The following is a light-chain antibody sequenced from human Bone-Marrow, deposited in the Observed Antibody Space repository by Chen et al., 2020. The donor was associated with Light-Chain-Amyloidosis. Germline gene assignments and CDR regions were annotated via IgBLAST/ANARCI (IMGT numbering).Light chain of an antibody. CDR2: RDT. CDR1: DLPTKY. CDR3: QSADSSGTYEVI. Sequence: SYDLTQPPSVSVSPGQTARFTCSGDDLPTKYAYWYQQKPGQAPVLVIHRDTARPSGISERFSGSSTGTTATLTISGVQSEDEADYHCQSADSSGTYEVIIGGGTKLTVL. J-gene: IGLJ2*01. V-gene: IGLV3-25*03.